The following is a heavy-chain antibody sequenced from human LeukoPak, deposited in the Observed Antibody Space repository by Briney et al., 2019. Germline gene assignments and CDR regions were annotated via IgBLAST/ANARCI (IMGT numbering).Heavy chain of an antibody. CDR3: ARDGPPDY. J-gene: IGHJ4*02. CDR2: IYSGGST. CDR1: GFTVSNTY. Sequence: GGSLRLSCAASGFTVSNTYMTWVRQAPGKGLEWVSVIYSGGSTYYADSVKGRFTISRDNSKNTLYFQMNGLRVEDTAVYYCARDGPPDYWGQGTLVTVSS. V-gene: IGHV3-66*01.